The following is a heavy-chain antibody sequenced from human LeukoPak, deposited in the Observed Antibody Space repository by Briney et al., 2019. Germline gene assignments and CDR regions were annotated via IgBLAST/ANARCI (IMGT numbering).Heavy chain of an antibody. CDR2: ISSSSSYI. CDR3: ASGILDYDFWSGSLYFDY. J-gene: IGHJ4*02. Sequence: KPGGSLRLSCAASGFTFSSYSMNWVRQAPGKGLEWVSSISSSSSYIYYADSVKGRFTISRDNAKNSLYLQMNSLRAEDTAVYYCASGILDYDFWSGSLYFDYWGQGTLVTVSS. D-gene: IGHD3-3*01. CDR1: GFTFSSYS. V-gene: IGHV3-21*01.